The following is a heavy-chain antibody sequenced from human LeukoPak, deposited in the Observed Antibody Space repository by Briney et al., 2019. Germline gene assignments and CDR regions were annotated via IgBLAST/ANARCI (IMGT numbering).Heavy chain of an antibody. CDR2: IIPIFGTA. CDR3: ARRGYCSSTSCYLLYFDY. J-gene: IGHJ4*02. CDR1: GGTFSSYT. Sequence: SSVKVSCKASGGTFSSYTISWVRQAPGQGLEWMGGIIPIFGTANYAQKFQGRVTITADESTSTAYMELSSLRSEDTAVYYCARRGYCSSTSCYLLYFDYWGQGTLVTVSS. V-gene: IGHV1-69*01. D-gene: IGHD2-2*01.